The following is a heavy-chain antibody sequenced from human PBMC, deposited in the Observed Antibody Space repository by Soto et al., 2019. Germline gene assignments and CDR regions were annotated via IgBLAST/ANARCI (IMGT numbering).Heavy chain of an antibody. CDR1: GYSISSGYY. D-gene: IGHD6-6*01. CDR2: IYHSGST. V-gene: IGHV4-38-2*01. Sequence: PSETLSLTCAVSGYSISSGYYWGWIRQPPGKGLEWIGSIYHSGSTYYNPSLKSRVTISVDTSKNQFSLKLSSVTAADPAVYYCARHTIAAHWFAPWGQGTLVTVSS. CDR3: ARHTIAAHWFAP. J-gene: IGHJ5*02.